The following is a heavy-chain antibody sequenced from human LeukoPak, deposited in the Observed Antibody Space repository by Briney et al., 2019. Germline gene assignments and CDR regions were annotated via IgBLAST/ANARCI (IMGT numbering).Heavy chain of an antibody. CDR3: ARKAPPMYGDFEYGMDV. J-gene: IGHJ6*02. Sequence: GSLRLSCAASGFTFSSYAMHWVRQAPGKGLEYVSAISSNGGSTYYANSVKGRFTISRDNSKNTLYLQMGSLRAEDMAVYYCARKAPPMYGDFEYGMDVWGQGTTVTVSS. CDR1: GFTFSSYA. D-gene: IGHD4-17*01. CDR2: ISSNGGST. V-gene: IGHV3-64*01.